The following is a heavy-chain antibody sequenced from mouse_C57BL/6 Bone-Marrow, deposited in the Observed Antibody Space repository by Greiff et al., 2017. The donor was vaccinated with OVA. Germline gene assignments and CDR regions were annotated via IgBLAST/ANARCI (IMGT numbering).Heavy chain of an antibody. D-gene: IGHD1-1*01. J-gene: IGHJ3*01. CDR3: ARSHYYYGSSFPWFAY. V-gene: IGHV1-81*01. Sequence: QVQLQQSGAELARPGASVKLSCKASGYTFTSYGISWVKQRTGQGLEWIGEIYPRSGNTYYNEKFKGKATLTADKSSSTAYMELRSLTSEDSAVYFCARSHYYYGSSFPWFAYWGQGTLVTVSA. CDR1: GYTFTSYG. CDR2: IYPRSGNT.